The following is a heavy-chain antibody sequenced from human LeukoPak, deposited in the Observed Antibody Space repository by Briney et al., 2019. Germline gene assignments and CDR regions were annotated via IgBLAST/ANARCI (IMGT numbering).Heavy chain of an antibody. D-gene: IGHD3-10*02. Sequence: GGSLRLSCAASGFTFSSYGMSWVRQAPGKGLEWVSAISGSGGSTYYADSVKGRFTISRDNAKNSLYLQMNSLRAEDTAVYYCAELGITMIGGVRGKGTTVTISS. V-gene: IGHV3-23*01. J-gene: IGHJ6*04. CDR2: ISGSGGST. CDR3: AELGITMIGGV. CDR1: GFTFSSYG.